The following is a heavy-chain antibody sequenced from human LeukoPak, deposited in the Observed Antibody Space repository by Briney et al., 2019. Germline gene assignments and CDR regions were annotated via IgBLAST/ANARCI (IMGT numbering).Heavy chain of an antibody. D-gene: IGHD2-2*01. J-gene: IGHJ4*02. V-gene: IGHV3-21*01. CDR2: ISSSSSYI. Sequence: GGSLRLSCAASGFTFSSYAMSWVRQAPGKGLEWVSSISSSSSYIYYADSVKGRFTISRDNAKNSLYLQMNSLRAEDTAVYYCAKVHDIVVVPAAIFDYWGQGTLVTVSS. CDR3: AKVHDIVVVPAAIFDY. CDR1: GFTFSSYA.